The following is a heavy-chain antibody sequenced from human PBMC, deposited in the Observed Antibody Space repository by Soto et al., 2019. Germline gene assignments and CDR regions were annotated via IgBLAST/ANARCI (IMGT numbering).Heavy chain of an antibody. D-gene: IGHD6-6*01. Sequence: SETLSRTCTVSGGSISSYYWSWIRRPAEKGLEWMGYIYYSGSTNYNPSLKSRVTISVDTSKNQFSLKLSSVTAADTAVYYCARDPMSSSHREGFDYRGQGTRVTVSS. CDR1: GGSISSYY. CDR3: ARDPMSSSHREGFDY. J-gene: IGHJ4*02. V-gene: IGHV4-59*01. CDR2: IYYSGST.